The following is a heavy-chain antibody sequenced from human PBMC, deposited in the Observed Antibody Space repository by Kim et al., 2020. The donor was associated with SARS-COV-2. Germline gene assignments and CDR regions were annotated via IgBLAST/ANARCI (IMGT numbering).Heavy chain of an antibody. Sequence: YVDSVKGRFTISRDNAKNSLYLQMNRLRAEDTAVYYCARDRGITMIVVVNWGQGTLVTVSS. J-gene: IGHJ4*02. V-gene: IGHV3-7*01. D-gene: IGHD3-22*01. CDR3: ARDRGITMIVVVN.